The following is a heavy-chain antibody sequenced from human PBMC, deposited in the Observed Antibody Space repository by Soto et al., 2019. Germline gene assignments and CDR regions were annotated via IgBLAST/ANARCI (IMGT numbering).Heavy chain of an antibody. J-gene: IGHJ4*02. Sequence: SETLSLTCAVSGGYISSGGYSCNWIRQPPGKGLEWIGYIYHSGSTYYNPSLKSRVTISVDTSKNQFSLKLSSVTAADTAVYYCAREIHYDGSGYYSLDYWGQGTLVTVSS. CDR1: GGYISSGGYS. D-gene: IGHD3-22*01. V-gene: IGHV4-30-2*01. CDR2: IYHSGST. CDR3: AREIHYDGSGYYSLDY.